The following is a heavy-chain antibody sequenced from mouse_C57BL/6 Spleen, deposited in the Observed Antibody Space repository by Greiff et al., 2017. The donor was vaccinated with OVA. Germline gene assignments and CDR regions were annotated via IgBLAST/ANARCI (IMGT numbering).Heavy chain of an antibody. CDR3: ARWGFLTTVVGRDY. J-gene: IGHJ4*01. CDR1: GYTFTSYW. D-gene: IGHD1-1*01. CDR2: IYPGSGST. Sequence: QVQLQQPGAELVKPGASVKMSCKASGYTFTSYWITWVKQRPGQGLEWIGDIYPGSGSTNYNEKFKSKATLTVDTSSSTAYMQLSSMTSEDSAVYYCARWGFLTTVVGRDYWGQGTSVTVSS. V-gene: IGHV1-55*01.